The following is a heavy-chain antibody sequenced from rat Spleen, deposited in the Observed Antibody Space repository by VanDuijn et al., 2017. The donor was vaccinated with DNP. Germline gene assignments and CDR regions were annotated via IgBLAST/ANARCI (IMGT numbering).Heavy chain of an antibody. CDR3: AREETYFGYDYFDY. D-gene: IGHD1-6*01. J-gene: IGHJ2*01. CDR1: GNTFITDYF. V-gene: IGHV1-43*01. CDR2: INTGSGGT. Sequence: QVQLQQSGAELAKPGSSVKISCKASGNTFITDYFISWIKQTTGQGLEYVGSINTGSGGTKYNEKFKGKATLTVDKPSSTAFMQLSRLTPDDSAVYYCAREETYFGYDYFDYWGQGAMVTVSS.